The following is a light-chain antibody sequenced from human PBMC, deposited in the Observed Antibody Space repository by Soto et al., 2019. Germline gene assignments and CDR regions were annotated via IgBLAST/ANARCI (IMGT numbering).Light chain of an antibody. Sequence: EIVLTQSPGTLSLSPWEGATLSCRASQSVSSSYLAWYQQKPGQAPRLLISGASSRVTGIPDRFSGSGSGTDFTLTISRLEPEDFAVYYCQQYGSSPTWTFGQGTKVDIK. V-gene: IGKV3-20*01. J-gene: IGKJ1*01. CDR2: GAS. CDR1: QSVSSSY. CDR3: QQYGSSPTWT.